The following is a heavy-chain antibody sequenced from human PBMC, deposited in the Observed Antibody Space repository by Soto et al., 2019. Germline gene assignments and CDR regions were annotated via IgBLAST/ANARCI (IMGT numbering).Heavy chain of an antibody. V-gene: IGHV4-34*01. CDR2: INPSGST. CDR3: ARSDGRY. CDR1: GGSFSGYY. J-gene: IGHJ4*02. Sequence: ASETLSLTCAVYGGSFSGYYWSWIRQPPGKGLEWIGEINPSGSTNYTPSLKSRVTISGDTPKNQFSLKLTSVTAADTAVYYCARSDGRYWGQGTLVTVSS.